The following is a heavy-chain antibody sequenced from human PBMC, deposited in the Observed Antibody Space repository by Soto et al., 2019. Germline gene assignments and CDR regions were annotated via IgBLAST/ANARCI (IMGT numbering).Heavy chain of an antibody. CDR2: ISSTSVYM. D-gene: IGHD5-12*01. Sequence: ESGGDLVKPGGSLRLSCAASGFTFSTYNMNWVRQAPGKGLEWVASISSTSVYMYYANSLKGRFTISRANAKSSLYLQVNSLRAEDTAVYYCARGWLRDPWMYWGQGTLVTVSS. J-gene: IGHJ4*02. CDR3: ARGWLRDPWMY. V-gene: IGHV3-21*01. CDR1: GFTFSTYN.